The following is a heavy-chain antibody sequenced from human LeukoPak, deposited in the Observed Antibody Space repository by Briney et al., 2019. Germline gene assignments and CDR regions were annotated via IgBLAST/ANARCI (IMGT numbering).Heavy chain of an antibody. CDR2: IIPIFGTA. Sequence: ASVKVSCKASGGTFSSYAISWVRQAPGQGLEWMGGIIPIFGTANYAQKFQGRVTITADESTSTAYMELSSLRSEDTAVYYCARDPSLGVPLSGFDPWGQGTLVTVSS. J-gene: IGHJ5*02. D-gene: IGHD3-16*01. V-gene: IGHV1-69*13. CDR3: ARDPSLGVPLSGFDP. CDR1: GGTFSSYA.